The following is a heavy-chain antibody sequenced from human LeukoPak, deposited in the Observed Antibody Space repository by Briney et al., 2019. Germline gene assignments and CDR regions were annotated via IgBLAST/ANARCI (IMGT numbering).Heavy chain of an antibody. CDR1: GFTFSSFW. CDR2: VSDDGSTT. J-gene: IGHJ6*02. Sequence: GGSLRLSCAASGFTFSSFWMHWVRQAPGKGLVWVSRVSDDGSTTTYADSVKGRFTISRDNAKNTLYLQLNSLRPDDTAVYYCARYCAGHCYEGMDVWGQGTTVTVSS. CDR3: ARYCAGHCYEGMDV. V-gene: IGHV3-74*03. D-gene: IGHD2-21*02.